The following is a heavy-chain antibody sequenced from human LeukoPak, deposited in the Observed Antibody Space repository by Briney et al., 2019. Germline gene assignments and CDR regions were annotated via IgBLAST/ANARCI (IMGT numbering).Heavy chain of an antibody. Sequence: SVKVSCKASGYTFTSYDINWVRQAPGQGLEWMGGIIPIFGTANYAQKFQGRVTITADESTSTAYMELSSLRSEDTAVYYCARDGEYCSSTSCANWFDPWGQGTLVTVSS. V-gene: IGHV1-69*13. CDR3: ARDGEYCSSTSCANWFDP. CDR1: GYTFTSYD. J-gene: IGHJ5*02. CDR2: IIPIFGTA. D-gene: IGHD2-2*01.